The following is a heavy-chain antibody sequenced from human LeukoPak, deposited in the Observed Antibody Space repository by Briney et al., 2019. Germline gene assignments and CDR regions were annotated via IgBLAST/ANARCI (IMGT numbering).Heavy chain of an antibody. CDR2: ISYDGSNK. J-gene: IGHJ4*02. CDR3: AKRGVVIRVILVGFHKEAYYFDS. CDR1: GFTFSSYA. Sequence: GRSLRLSCAASGFTFSSYAMHWVRQAPGKGLEWVAVISYDGSNKYYADSVKGRFTISRDNPKNTLFLQMNSLRAEDTAVYFCAKRGVVIRVILVGFHKEAYYFDSWGQGALVTVSS. V-gene: IGHV3-30*07. D-gene: IGHD3-22*01.